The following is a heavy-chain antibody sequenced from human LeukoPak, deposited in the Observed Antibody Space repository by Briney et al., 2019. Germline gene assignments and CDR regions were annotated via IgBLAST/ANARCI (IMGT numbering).Heavy chain of an antibody. CDR2: IIPIFGTA. CDR1: GGTFNNYA. V-gene: IGHV1-69*13. Sequence: SVKVSCKAFGGTFNNYAISWVRQAPGQGLEWMGGIIPIFGTANYAQKFQGRVTITADESTSTAYMELSSLRSEDTAVYYCARDYYDRQHRYFDYWGQGTLVTVSS. CDR3: ARDYYDRQHRYFDY. J-gene: IGHJ4*02. D-gene: IGHD3-22*01.